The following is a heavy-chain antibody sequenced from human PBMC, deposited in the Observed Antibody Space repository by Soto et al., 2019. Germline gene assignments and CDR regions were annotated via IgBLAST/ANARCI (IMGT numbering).Heavy chain of an antibody. J-gene: IGHJ6*02. CDR1: GSSISSNNIY. CDR2: IFHTGST. V-gene: IGHV4-39*01. CDR3: ARRPQNYGVDV. Sequence: PSETLSLTCTVSGSSISSNNIYWDWIRQPPGKEQEWIGNIFHTGSTNYSPSLKTRVTISVDTSKNLFSLRLSSVTAADTAVYYCARRPQNYGVDVWGQGTTVT.